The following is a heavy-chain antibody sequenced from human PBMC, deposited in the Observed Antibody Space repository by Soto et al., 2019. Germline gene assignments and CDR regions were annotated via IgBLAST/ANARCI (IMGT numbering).Heavy chain of an antibody. V-gene: IGHV1-69*01. CDR3: ASPLGMYYYYGMDV. CDR2: IIPIFGTA. J-gene: IGHJ6*02. CDR1: GGTFSSYA. D-gene: IGHD7-27*01. Sequence: VSCKASGGTFSSYAISWVRQAPGQGLEWMGGIIPIFGTANYAQKFQGRVTITADESTSTAYMELSSLRSEDTAVYYCASPLGMYYYYGMDVWGQGTTVTVSS.